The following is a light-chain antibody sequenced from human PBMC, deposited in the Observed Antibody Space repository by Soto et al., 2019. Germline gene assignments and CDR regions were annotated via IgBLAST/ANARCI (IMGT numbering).Light chain of an antibody. Sequence: QSVLPQPAAVSGSPGPSITICRPGINSDIGGYNSVSWYQQHPGKAPKLIIYEVTNRPSGVSNRFSGSESGNTDSLTISGLQPEDEADYYCSSHTSSRTYVFGTGTKVTVL. CDR3: SSHTSSRTYV. CDR2: EVT. V-gene: IGLV2-14*01. CDR1: NSDIGGYNS. J-gene: IGLJ1*01.